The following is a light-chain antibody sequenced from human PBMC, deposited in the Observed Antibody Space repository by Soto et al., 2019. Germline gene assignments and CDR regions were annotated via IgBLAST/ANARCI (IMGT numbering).Light chain of an antibody. Sequence: EIVLTQSPGTLSLSPGERATLSCRASQSVSSSSLTWYQQKPGQAPRLLIYGASSRATGIPDRFRGSGSGTDFTLTISRLEPEDFAVYYCQQYGSSPQTFGQGTKVDIK. CDR3: QQYGSSPQT. CDR1: QSVSSSS. V-gene: IGKV3-20*01. J-gene: IGKJ1*01. CDR2: GAS.